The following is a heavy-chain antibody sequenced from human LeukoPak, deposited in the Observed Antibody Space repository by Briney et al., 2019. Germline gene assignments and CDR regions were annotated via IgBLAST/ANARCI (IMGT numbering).Heavy chain of an antibody. CDR2: ISYDGSNK. Sequence: PGGSLRLSCAASGFTFSSYGMHWVRQAPGKGLEWVAVISYDGSNKYYADSVKGRFTISRDNSKNTLYLQMNSLRAEDTAVYYCARGWGTIFGVVIIGYYYGMDVWGQGTTVTVSS. CDR1: GFTFSSYG. V-gene: IGHV3-30*19. J-gene: IGHJ6*02. D-gene: IGHD3-3*01. CDR3: ARGWGTIFGVVIIGYYYGMDV.